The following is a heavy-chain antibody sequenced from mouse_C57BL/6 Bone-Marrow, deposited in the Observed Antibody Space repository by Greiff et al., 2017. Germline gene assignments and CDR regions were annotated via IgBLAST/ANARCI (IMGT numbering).Heavy chain of an antibody. CDR2: IYPRSGNT. CDR1: GYTFTSYG. J-gene: IGHJ4*01. CDR3: ARTRNYEREMDY. V-gene: IGHV1-81*01. D-gene: IGHD1-1*01. Sequence: QVQLQQSGAELARPGASVKLSCKASGYTFTSYGISWVKQRTGQGLAWIGEIYPRSGNTYYNEKFKGKATLTADTSSSTAYMQLSSLTSEDSAVYYCARTRNYEREMDYWGQGTSVTVSA.